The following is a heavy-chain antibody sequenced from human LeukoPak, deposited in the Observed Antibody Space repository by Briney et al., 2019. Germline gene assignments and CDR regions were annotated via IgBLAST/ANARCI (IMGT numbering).Heavy chain of an antibody. J-gene: IGHJ6*02. CDR3: ARDPLGYCSGGSCYGYYYYGMDV. CDR2: INPNSGGA. D-gene: IGHD2-15*01. Sequence: ASVKVSCKASGYTFTSYYMHWVRQAPGQGLEWMGWINPNSGGANYAQKFQGRVTMTRDTSISTAYMELSRLRSDDTAVYYCARDPLGYCSGGSCYGYYYYGMDVWGQGTTVTVSS. CDR1: GYTFTSYY. V-gene: IGHV1-2*02.